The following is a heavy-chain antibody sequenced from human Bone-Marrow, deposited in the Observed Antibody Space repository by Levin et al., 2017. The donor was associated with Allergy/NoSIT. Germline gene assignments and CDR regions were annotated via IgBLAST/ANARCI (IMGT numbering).Heavy chain of an antibody. CDR3: AIEVSVYYGSGTYYNVPDRPYFDY. D-gene: IGHD3-10*01. CDR1: GYTFTGYY. V-gene: IGHV1-2*06. CDR2: INPNSGGT. J-gene: IGHJ4*02. Sequence: ASVKVSCKASGYTFTGYYIHWVRQAPGQGLEWMGRINPNSGGTNYAQKFQGRVTMTRDTSISTAYMELSRLRSADTAVYYSAIEVSVYYGSGTYYNVPDRPYFDYWGQGTLVTVSS.